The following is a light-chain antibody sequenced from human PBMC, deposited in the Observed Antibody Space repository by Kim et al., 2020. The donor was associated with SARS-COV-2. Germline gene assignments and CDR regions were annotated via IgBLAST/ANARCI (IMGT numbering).Light chain of an antibody. V-gene: IGKV3-11*01. Sequence: PGERATLTRRASQSVSSYLAWYQQQPGQAPRLLIYDASNRATGIPARFSGSGSGTDFTLTISSLEPEDFAVYYCQQRSNWPPFLTFGGGTKVDIK. J-gene: IGKJ4*01. CDR1: QSVSSY. CDR3: QQRSNWPPFLT. CDR2: DAS.